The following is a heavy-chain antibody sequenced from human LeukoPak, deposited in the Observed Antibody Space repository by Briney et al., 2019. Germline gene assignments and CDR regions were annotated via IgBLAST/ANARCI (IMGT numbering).Heavy chain of an antibody. J-gene: IGHJ6*02. D-gene: IGHD6-13*01. V-gene: IGHV3-23*01. CDR2: ISGSGGST. CDR3: AKRTSDSSSWYNYYYYGMDV. Sequence: PGESLRLSCAASGFTFSSYAMSWVRQAPGKGLEWVSAISGSGGSTYYADSVKGRFTISRDNSKNTLYLQMNSLRAEDTAVYYCAKRTSDSSSWYNYYYYGMDVWGQGTTVTVSS. CDR1: GFTFSSYA.